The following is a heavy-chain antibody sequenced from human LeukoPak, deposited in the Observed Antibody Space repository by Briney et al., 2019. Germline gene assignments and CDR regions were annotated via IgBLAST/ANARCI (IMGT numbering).Heavy chain of an antibody. J-gene: IGHJ4*02. CDR2: ISYSGTT. CDR3: AANSADYNTLGSSYKV. D-gene: IGHD3-10*01. V-gene: IGHV4-38-2*02. Sequence: PSETLSLTCTVSGYSISSGYYWAWIRQSPGEGLEWIGTISYSGTTYFNPSHMSRVSISVDTSKNHFSLKLSSVTAADTAVYYCAANSADYNTLGSSYKVWGQGTLVTVSS. CDR1: GYSISSGYY.